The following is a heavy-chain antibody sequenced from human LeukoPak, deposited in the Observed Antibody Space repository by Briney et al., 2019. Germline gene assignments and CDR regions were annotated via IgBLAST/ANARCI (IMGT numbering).Heavy chain of an antibody. D-gene: IGHD3-3*02. CDR2: IYYSGNT. J-gene: IGHJ5*02. Sequence: SETLSLTCIVSGGSISSTTYYWGWIRQPPGKRLEWIGSIYYSGNTYYNPSLKSRVTISVDTSKNQISLILNSVTAADTAVYYCARGISTHWFDPWGQGTLVIVSS. CDR1: GGSISSTTYY. CDR3: ARGISTHWFDP. V-gene: IGHV4-39*07.